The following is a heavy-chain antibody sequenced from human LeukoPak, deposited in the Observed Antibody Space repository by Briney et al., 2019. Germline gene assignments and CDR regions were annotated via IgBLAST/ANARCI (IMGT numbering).Heavy chain of an antibody. CDR3: ARTPYDSGGYYYEYFQH. CDR1: GYTFTSYG. Sequence: SVKVSCKASGYTFTSYGISWVRQAPGQGLEWMGGIIPIFGTANYAQKFQGRVTITADESTSTAYMELSSLRSEDTAVYYCARTPYDSGGYYYEYFQHWGQGTLVTVSS. V-gene: IGHV1-69*13. J-gene: IGHJ1*01. CDR2: IIPIFGTA. D-gene: IGHD3-22*01.